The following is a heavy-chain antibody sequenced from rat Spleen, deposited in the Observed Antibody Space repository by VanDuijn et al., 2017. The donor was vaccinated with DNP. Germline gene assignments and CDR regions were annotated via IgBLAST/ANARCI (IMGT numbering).Heavy chain of an antibody. Sequence: EVRLVESGGGLVQPGRSLKLSCAASGFTFSNSGMAWVRQAPKKGLEWVATISTSGDTSYYRDSVKGRFTLSRDNAKSTLYLQMDSLRSEDTATYYCTTLGSHFDYWGQGVMVTVSS. CDR2: ISTSGDTS. CDR1: GFTFSNSG. J-gene: IGHJ2*01. CDR3: TTLGSHFDY. V-gene: IGHV5-27*01.